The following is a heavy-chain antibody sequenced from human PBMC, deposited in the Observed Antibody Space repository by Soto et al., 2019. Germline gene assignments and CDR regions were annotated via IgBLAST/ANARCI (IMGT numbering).Heavy chain of an antibody. D-gene: IGHD5-12*01. V-gene: IGHV3-23*01. Sequence: EVQLLESGGGLVQPGGSLRLSCAASGFTFYIYAMTWVRQAPGKGLEWVSVISNSGGSTYYADSVKGRFTISRDNSKNTLYLQMNSLRAEDTAIYYCAKDLLSYSGYNWYFDLWGRGTLVTVSS. CDR2: ISNSGGST. CDR3: AKDLLSYSGYNWYFDL. J-gene: IGHJ2*01. CDR1: GFTFYIYA.